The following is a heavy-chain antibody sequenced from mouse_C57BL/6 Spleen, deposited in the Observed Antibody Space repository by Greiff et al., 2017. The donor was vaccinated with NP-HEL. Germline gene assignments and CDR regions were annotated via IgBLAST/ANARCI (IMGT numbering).Heavy chain of an antibody. CDR3: ARGAY. CDR2: IYPRSGNT. CDR1: GYTFTSYG. J-gene: IGHJ3*01. V-gene: IGHV1-81*01. Sequence: QFHVKQSGAELARPGASVKLSCKASGYTFTSYGISWVKQRTGQGLEWIGEIYPRSGNTYYNEKFKGKATLTADKSSSTAYMELRSLTSEDSAVYFCARGAYWGQGTLVTVSA.